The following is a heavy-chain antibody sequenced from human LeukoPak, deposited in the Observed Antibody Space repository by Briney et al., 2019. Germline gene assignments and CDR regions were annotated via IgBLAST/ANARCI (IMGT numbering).Heavy chain of an antibody. CDR3: ARRGYTFGNWFDL. D-gene: IGHD5-18*01. CDR2: IDYSGST. Sequence: SETLSLTCTVAGGSISSSSYYWGWIRQPPGKGLEGIGSIDYSGSTYYNLSLKSRVTISVATSKNQFSLKLSSVTAADTAVYYCARRGYTFGNWFDLWGQGTVVTVSS. J-gene: IGHJ5*02. CDR1: GGSISSSSYY. V-gene: IGHV4-39*07.